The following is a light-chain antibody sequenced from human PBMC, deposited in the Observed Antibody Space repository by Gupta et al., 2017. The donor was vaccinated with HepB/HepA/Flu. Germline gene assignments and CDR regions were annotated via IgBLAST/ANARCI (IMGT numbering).Light chain of an antibody. V-gene: IGKV3-11*01. CDR1: QSVSSY. J-gene: IGKJ4*01. Sequence: EIVLTQSPATLSLSPGERANLSCRASQSVSSYLAWYQQKPGQAPRLLIYDASNRATGIPARFSGSGSGTDFTLTISSLEPEDFAVYYCQQRSNRRLTFGGGTKVEIK. CDR2: DAS. CDR3: QQRSNRRLT.